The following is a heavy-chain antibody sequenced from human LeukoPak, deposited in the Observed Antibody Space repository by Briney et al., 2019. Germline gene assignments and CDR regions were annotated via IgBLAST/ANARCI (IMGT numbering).Heavy chain of an antibody. V-gene: IGHV1-8*01. J-gene: IGHJ4*02. CDR3: ARYKGGYYYDS. CDR2: MNPKSGNT. CDR1: GYTFTSYD. D-gene: IGHD3-10*01. Sequence: ASVKVSCKASGYTFTSYDINWVRQATGQGLEWMGWMNPKSGNTDYAQKFQGRVSMTRSTSISTDYTELSSLRSEDTAVYSCARYKGGYYYDSWGQGTLVTVSS.